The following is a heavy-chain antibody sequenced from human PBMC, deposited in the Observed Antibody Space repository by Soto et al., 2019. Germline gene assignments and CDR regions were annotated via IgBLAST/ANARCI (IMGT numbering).Heavy chain of an antibody. Sequence: FLRLSYAVSGFTCIAYSMNWVSQAPGNGLEWISYISTTSSDVYYADSVKGRFTISRDNAMNSLYLQMDSLRVEDTAVYYCAGEYVVIPAIGYWGQRTLVTVSS. D-gene: IGHD2-15*01. V-gene: IGHV3-48*01. CDR3: AGEYVVIPAIGY. CDR2: ISTTSSDV. J-gene: IGHJ4*02. CDR1: GFTCIAYS.